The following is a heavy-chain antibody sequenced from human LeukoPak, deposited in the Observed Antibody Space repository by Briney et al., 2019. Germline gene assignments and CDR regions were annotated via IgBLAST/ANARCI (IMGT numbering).Heavy chain of an antibody. V-gene: IGHV3-20*04. CDR2: INWNGGST. CDR3: AKASTGYNSGFGN. Sequence: GGSLRLSCAASGFTFDDYGMSWVRQAPGKGLEWVSGINWNGGSTGYADSVKGRFTISRDNAKNSLYLQMNSLRTEDMALYYCAKASTGYNSGFGNWGQGTLVTVSS. D-gene: IGHD6-19*01. CDR1: GFTFDDYG. J-gene: IGHJ4*02.